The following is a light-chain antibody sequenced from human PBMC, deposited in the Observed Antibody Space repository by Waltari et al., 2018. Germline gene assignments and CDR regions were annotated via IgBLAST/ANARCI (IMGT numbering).Light chain of an antibody. Sequence: EIVLTQSPGTLSLSPGERATLSCRASQSVGMSLALYQQKPGQAPRLLIYGASSRATGVPDRFSGSGSGTDFSLTISRLEPEDFAVYYCQHYVHLPVTFGQGTKVEIK. CDR1: QSVGMS. CDR3: QHYVHLPVT. J-gene: IGKJ1*01. V-gene: IGKV3-20*01. CDR2: GAS.